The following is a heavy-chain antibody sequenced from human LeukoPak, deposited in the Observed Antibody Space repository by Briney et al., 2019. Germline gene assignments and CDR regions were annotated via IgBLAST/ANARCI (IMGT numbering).Heavy chain of an antibody. CDR2: ISSSGSTI. Sequence: GGSLRPSCAASGFTFSDYYMSWIRQAPGKGLEWVSYISSSGSTIYYADSVKGRFTISRDNAKNSLYLQMNSLRAEDTAVYYCATSGYSVNFDYWGQGTLVTVSS. CDR1: GFTFSDYY. J-gene: IGHJ4*02. D-gene: IGHD5-18*01. V-gene: IGHV3-11*04. CDR3: ATSGYSVNFDY.